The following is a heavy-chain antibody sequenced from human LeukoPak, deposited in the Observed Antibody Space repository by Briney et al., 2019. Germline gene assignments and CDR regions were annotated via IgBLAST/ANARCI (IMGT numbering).Heavy chain of an antibody. V-gene: IGHV6-1*01. CDR3: ARLDANFADF. J-gene: IGHJ4*02. Sequence: SQTLSLTCATSGDSVSSNSAAWNWIRQSPSSGLEWLGRTYYRSRWYTDYAVSVKSRINISPDTSRNQFSLQLDSVTPEDTAVYYCARLDANFADFWGQGTLVTVSS. D-gene: IGHD1-7*01. CDR2: TYYRSRWYT. CDR1: GDSVSSNSAA.